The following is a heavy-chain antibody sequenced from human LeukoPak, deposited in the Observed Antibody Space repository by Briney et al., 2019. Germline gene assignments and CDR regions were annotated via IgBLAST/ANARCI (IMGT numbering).Heavy chain of an antibody. Sequence: ASVKVSCKASGYTFTGYYMHWVRQAPGQGLEWMGWINPNSGGTNYAQKFQGRVTMTRDTSISTAYMELSRLRSDDSAVYYCARDSSGYPRDASDYWGPGTLVTVSS. D-gene: IGHD3-22*01. CDR2: INPNSGGT. J-gene: IGHJ4*02. V-gene: IGHV1-2*02. CDR1: GYTFTGYY. CDR3: ARDSSGYPRDASDY.